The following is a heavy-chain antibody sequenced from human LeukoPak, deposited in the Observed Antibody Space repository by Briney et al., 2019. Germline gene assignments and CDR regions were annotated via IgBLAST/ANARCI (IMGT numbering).Heavy chain of an antibody. CDR3: AKDGIVGAQSYFDY. J-gene: IGHJ4*02. CDR2: ISGSGGST. CDR1: GFTFSSYA. D-gene: IGHD1-26*01. V-gene: IGHV3-23*01. Sequence: GGSLRLSCAASGFTFSSYAMTWVRKAPGKGLDWFSGISGSGGSTDYADSVKGRFTISRDNSKNTLYLQMNSLRAEDTAVYYCAKDGIVGAQSYFDYWGQGTLVTVSS.